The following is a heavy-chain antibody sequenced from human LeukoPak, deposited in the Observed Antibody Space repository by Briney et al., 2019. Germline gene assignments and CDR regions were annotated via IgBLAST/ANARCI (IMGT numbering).Heavy chain of an antibody. V-gene: IGHV3-7*01. J-gene: IGHJ6*03. CDR2: IKQDGSEK. CDR3: ARASTQPGYYESDYYYMDV. D-gene: IGHD3-22*01. Sequence: GGSLRLSCAASGFTFSNYGMDWVRQAPGKGLEWVANIKQDGSEKYYVDSVKGRFTISRDNAKNSLYLQMNSLRAEDTAVYYCARASTQPGYYESDYYYMDVWGKGTTVTVSS. CDR1: GFTFSNYG.